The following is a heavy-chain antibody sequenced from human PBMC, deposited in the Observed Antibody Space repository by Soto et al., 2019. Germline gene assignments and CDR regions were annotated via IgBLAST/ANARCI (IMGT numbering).Heavy chain of an antibody. CDR2: INPSGGST. CDR3: ARGIAAAGTPRVNWFDP. Sequence: QVQLVQSGAEVKKPGASVKVSCKASGYTFTSYYMHWVRQAPGPGLEWMGIINPSGGSTSYAQKFQGRVTMTRDTSTSTVYMELSSLRSEDTAVYYCARGIAAAGTPRVNWFDPWGQGTLVTVSS. CDR1: GYTFTSYY. D-gene: IGHD6-13*01. J-gene: IGHJ5*02. V-gene: IGHV1-46*01.